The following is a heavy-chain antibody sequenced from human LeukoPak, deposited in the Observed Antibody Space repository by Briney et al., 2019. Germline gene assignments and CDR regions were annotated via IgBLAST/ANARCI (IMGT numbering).Heavy chain of an antibody. V-gene: IGHV4-4*07. CDR1: GGSISSYY. Sequence: SETLYLTCTVSGGSISSYYWSWIRQPAGKGLEWIGRIYTSGSTNYNPSLKRRVTMSVDTSKNQFSLKLSSVTAADTAVYYCARGNRIYCSSTSCYTKNWFDPWGQGTLVTVSS. CDR2: IYTSGST. J-gene: IGHJ5*02. CDR3: ARGNRIYCSSTSCYTKNWFDP. D-gene: IGHD2-2*02.